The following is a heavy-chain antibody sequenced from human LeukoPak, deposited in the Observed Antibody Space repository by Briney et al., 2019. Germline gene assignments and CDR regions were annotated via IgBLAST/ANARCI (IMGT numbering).Heavy chain of an antibody. V-gene: IGHV3-21*01. CDR1: GFTFSSYS. CDR2: ISSSSSYI. J-gene: IGHJ4*02. CDR3: ARDLRGETWIQLWGDYYFDY. Sequence: PGGSLRLSCVASGFTFSSYSMNWVRQAPGKGLEWVSSISSSSSYIYYADSVKGRFTISRDNAKNSLYLQMNSLRAEDTAVYYCARDLRGETWIQLWGDYYFDYWGQGTLVTVSS. D-gene: IGHD5-18*01.